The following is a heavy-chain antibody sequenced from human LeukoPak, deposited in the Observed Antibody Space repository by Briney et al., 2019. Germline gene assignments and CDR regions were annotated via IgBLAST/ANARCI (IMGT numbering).Heavy chain of an antibody. CDR2: IYYSGST. CDR1: GGSISSSSYY. Sequence: SETLSLTCTVSGGSISSSSYYWGWIRQPPGKGLELIGSIYYSGSTYYNPSLKSRVTISVDTSKNQFSLKLSSVTAADTAVYYCARQLLSSSWYGDFDYWGQGTLVTVSS. CDR3: ARQLLSSSWYGDFDY. V-gene: IGHV4-39*01. J-gene: IGHJ4*02. D-gene: IGHD6-13*01.